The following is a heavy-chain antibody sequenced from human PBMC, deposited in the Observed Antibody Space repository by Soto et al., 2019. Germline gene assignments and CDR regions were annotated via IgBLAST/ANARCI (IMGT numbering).Heavy chain of an antibody. D-gene: IGHD2-2*01. J-gene: IGHJ4*02. CDR3: TTWRREKSCTSVSCYGDGAY. CDR1: GFTFNSAW. Sequence: EVPLVESGGALVKPGESLTLSCAASGFTFNSAWMTWVRQAPGKGLEWVGRIKSWNDGGRVDTAERVKGRFTISRDDSKNTSYLQLNSLKREDTAVYYCTTWRREKSCTSVSCYGDGAYWGQGTLVTVSS. CDR2: IKSWNDGGRV. V-gene: IGHV3-15*02.